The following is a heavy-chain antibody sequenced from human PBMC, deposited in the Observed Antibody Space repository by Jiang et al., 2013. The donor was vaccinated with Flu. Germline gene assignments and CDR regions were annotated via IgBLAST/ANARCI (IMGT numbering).Heavy chain of an antibody. CDR1: GYTFTGYY. CDR3: ARVRLPGDSYGYVSYAFDI. CDR2: INPNSGGT. Sequence: SGAEVKKPGASVKVSCKASGYTFTGYYMHWVRQAPGQGLEWMGWINPNSGGTNYAQKFQGWVTMTRDTSISTAYMELSRLRSDDTAVYYCARVRLPGDSYGYVSYAFDIWGQGTMVTVSS. D-gene: IGHD5-18*01. V-gene: IGHV1-2*04. J-gene: IGHJ3*02.